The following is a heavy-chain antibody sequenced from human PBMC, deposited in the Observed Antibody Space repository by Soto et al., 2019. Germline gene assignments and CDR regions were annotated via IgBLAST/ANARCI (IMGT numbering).Heavy chain of an antibody. D-gene: IGHD6-13*01. V-gene: IGHV3-23*01. J-gene: IGHJ4*02. CDR3: AKDCDSSSCHHY. CDR1: GFTFSSYA. CDR2: ISGSGGST. Sequence: GGSLRLSCAASGFTFSSYAMSWVRQAPGKGLEWVSAISGSGGSTYYADSVKGRFTISRDNSKNTLYLQMNSLRSEDTAVYYCAKDCDSSSCHHYWGQGTLVTVSS.